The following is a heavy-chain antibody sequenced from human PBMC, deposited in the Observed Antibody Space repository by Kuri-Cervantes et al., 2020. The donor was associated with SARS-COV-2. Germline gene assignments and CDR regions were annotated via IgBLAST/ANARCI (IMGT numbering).Heavy chain of an antibody. V-gene: IGHV3-30-3*01. CDR1: GFTFSSYA. D-gene: IGHD3-3*01. J-gene: IGHJ4*02. CDR3: AREGVYYDFWSGEFDY. Sequence: GGSLRLSCAASGFTFSSYAMSWVRQAPGKGLEWVAVISYDGSNKYYADSVKGRFTISRDNSKNTLYLQMNSLRAEDTAVYYCAREGVYYDFWSGEFDYWGQGTLVTVSS. CDR2: ISYDGSNK.